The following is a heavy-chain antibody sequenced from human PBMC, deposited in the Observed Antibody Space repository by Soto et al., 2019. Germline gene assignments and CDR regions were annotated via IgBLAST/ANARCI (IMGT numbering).Heavy chain of an antibody. CDR3: ARDSWGLAVPDYHYYAMDV. Sequence: QVQLVQSGAEVKKPGASVRVSCEASGYTFTSYGISWVRQAPGQGLEWMGWISVYSGSTNYAQKLQGRVTMTTDRSTRAVSMELRSLRSDDTAVYYCARDSWGLAVPDYHYYAMDVWGQGNTVTVS. D-gene: IGHD6-19*01. J-gene: IGHJ6*02. CDR2: ISVYSGST. V-gene: IGHV1-18*04. CDR1: GYTFTSYG.